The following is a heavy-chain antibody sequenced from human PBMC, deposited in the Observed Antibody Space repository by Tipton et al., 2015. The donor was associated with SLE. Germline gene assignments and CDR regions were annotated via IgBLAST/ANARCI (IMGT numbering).Heavy chain of an antibody. CDR1: GYSISSGFF. V-gene: IGHV4-38-2*02. CDR3: ARHETSPSLLSWFRDRLARPFDY. Sequence: TLSLTCTISGYSISSGFFWGWIRQSPGTGLGWIGTIFHNGSASYNPSLKSRLTMSVDTSKNQFSLKLTSVTAADTAVYYCARHETSPSLLSWFRDRLARPFDYWGQGTLVTVSS. D-gene: IGHD3-10*01. J-gene: IGHJ4*02. CDR2: IFHNGSA.